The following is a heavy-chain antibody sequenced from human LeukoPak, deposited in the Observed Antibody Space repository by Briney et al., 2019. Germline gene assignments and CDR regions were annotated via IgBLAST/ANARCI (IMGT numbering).Heavy chain of an antibody. CDR1: RFTFSGYW. Sequence: GGSLRLSCAASRFTFSGYWMSWVRQAPGKGLEWVANIKQDGSEKYYVDSVKGRFTISRDNAKNSLYLQMNSLRAEDTAVYYCARSWYSSSWYYFDYWGQGTLVTVSS. CDR2: IKQDGSEK. J-gene: IGHJ4*02. V-gene: IGHV3-7*04. D-gene: IGHD6-13*01. CDR3: ARSWYSSSWYYFDY.